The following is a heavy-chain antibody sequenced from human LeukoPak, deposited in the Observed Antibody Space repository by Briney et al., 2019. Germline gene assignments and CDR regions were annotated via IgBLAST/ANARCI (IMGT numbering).Heavy chain of an antibody. D-gene: IGHD2-15*01. CDR3: AKGYCSGGTCYSYDY. J-gene: IGHJ4*01. Sequence: AAVKDSCKASGYTFTSYYMHWVRQAPGQGLEWMGIINPSGGSTSYAQKFQGRVTMTRDTSTSTVYMELNSLRSEDTAVYYCAKGYCSGGTCYSYDYWGQGTLVTVSS. V-gene: IGHV1-46*01. CDR1: GYTFTSYY. CDR2: INPSGGST.